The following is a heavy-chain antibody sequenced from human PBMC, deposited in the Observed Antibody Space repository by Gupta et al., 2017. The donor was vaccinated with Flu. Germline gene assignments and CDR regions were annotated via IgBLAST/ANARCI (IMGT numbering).Heavy chain of an antibody. J-gene: IGHJ1*01. V-gene: IGHV3-23*01. CDR3: VKGEGCSSTSCSEGGYFHH. CDR2: ISGSGDST. D-gene: IGHD2-2*01. Sequence: WVRQTPGKGLEWVSTISGSGDSTNYADSVKGRFTISRDNAKNKVYLQLSSLRSEDTAIYYCVKGEGCSSTSCSEGGYFHHWGQGTLVTVSS.